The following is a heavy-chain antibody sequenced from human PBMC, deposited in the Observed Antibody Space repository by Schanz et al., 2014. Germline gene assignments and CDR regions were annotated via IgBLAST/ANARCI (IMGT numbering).Heavy chain of an antibody. D-gene: IGHD3-10*01. V-gene: IGHV4-39*01. CDR1: GGSISSSSYF. CDR2: IYNSGST. Sequence: QLQLQESGPGLVKPSETLSLTCTVSGGSISSSSYFWGWIRQPPGKGLEWIGSIYNSGSTYYNPPLKGRVTIPVDPPKNKFPRKRGSVTAADTAVYYCGRHPHYYGSGSGFDPWGQGTLVTVSS. CDR3: GRHPHYYGSGSGFDP. J-gene: IGHJ5*02.